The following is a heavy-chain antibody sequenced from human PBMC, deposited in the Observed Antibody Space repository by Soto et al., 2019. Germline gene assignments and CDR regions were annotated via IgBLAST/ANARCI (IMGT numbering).Heavy chain of an antibody. CDR2: IKQDGSEK. CDR1: GLTFSSYW. V-gene: IGHV3-7*03. D-gene: IGHD3-22*01. Sequence: GGSLRLSCAASGLTFSSYWMSWVRQAPGKGLEWVANIKQDGSEKYYVDSVKGRFTISRDNAKNSLYLQMNSLRAEDTAVYYCATDSSGYYYYYYGMDVWGQGTTVTVSS. J-gene: IGHJ6*02. CDR3: ATDSSGYYYYYYGMDV.